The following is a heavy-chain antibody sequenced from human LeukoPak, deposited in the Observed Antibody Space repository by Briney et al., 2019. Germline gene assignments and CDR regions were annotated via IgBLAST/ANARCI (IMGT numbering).Heavy chain of an antibody. CDR2: IYSGGST. J-gene: IGHJ6*02. CDR1: GFTVSSNY. CDR3: ARVISPKRNGMDV. D-gene: IGHD3-16*02. V-gene: IGHV3-53*01. Sequence: GGSLRLSCAASGFTVSSNYMSWVRQAPGKGLEWVSVIYSGGSTYYADSVKGRFSISRDNPKNTLYLQMNSLRAEDTAVYYCARVISPKRNGMDVWGQGTTVTVSS.